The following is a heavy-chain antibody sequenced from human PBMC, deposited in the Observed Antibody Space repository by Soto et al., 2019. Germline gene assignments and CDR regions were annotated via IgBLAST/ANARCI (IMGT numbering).Heavy chain of an antibody. D-gene: IGHD3-3*01. CDR3: ARVRLTYYDFWSGSQGWFDP. CDR2: IYHSGST. V-gene: IGHV4-30-2*01. Sequence: SETLSLTCAVSGGSISSGGYSWSWIRQPPGKGLEWIGYIYHSGSTYYNPSLKSRVTISVDRSKNQFSLKLSSVTAADTAVYYCARVRLTYYDFWSGSQGWFDPWGQGTLVTVSS. J-gene: IGHJ5*02. CDR1: GGSISSGGYS.